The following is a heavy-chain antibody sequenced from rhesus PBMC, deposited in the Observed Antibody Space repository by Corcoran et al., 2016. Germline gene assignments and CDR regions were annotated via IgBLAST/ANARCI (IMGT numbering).Heavy chain of an antibody. CDR3: AKHGDTYVWAFDY. Sequence: EVKVVETGGGLVQPGGSLKLSCAASGFTFSNYGMSWVRQAPGKGLEWVSTIESGGDGTYYADSVKGRFTISRDNSKNTLSLQMNSLKTEDAAVYYCAKHGDTYVWAFDYWGQGVLVTVSS. J-gene: IGHJ4*01. CDR2: IESGGDGT. V-gene: IGHV3S5*01. D-gene: IGHD1-38*01. CDR1: GFTFSNYG.